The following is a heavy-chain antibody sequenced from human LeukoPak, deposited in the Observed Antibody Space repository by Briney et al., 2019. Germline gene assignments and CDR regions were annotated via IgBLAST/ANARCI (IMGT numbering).Heavy chain of an antibody. J-gene: IGHJ4*02. CDR3: ARAVSSGWYGD. CDR1: GFTFSSYD. D-gene: IGHD6-19*01. CDR2: IGPAGDT. Sequence: GGSLRLSCAASGFTFSSYDMHWVRHATGKGLEWVSAIGPAGDTYYPGSVKGRFTISRENAKNSLYLQMNSLRAGDTAVYYCARAVSSGWYGDWGQGTLVTVPS. V-gene: IGHV3-13*01.